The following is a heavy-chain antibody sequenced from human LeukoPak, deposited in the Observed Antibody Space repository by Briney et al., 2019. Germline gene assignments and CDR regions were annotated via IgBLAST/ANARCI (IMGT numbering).Heavy chain of an antibody. V-gene: IGHV4-59*01. CDR1: GGSLSRYY. D-gene: IGHD1-26*01. CDR3: AREGSGSYGHFDY. Sequence: SETLSLTCTVSGGSLSRYYWSWIRQPPRKGLECIGNIYYSRSTHYTPSLNTRVSVTVATCKHQFSLTLSSVTAADTAVYSCAREGSGSYGHFDYWGQGTLVTVSS. CDR2: IYYSRST. J-gene: IGHJ4*02.